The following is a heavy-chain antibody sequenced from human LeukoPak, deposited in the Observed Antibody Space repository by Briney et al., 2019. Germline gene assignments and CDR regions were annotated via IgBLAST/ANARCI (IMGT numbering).Heavy chain of an antibody. Sequence: PSETLSLSCTVSGGSISSYYWSWIRQPPGKGLEWIGYIYYSGSTNYNPSLKSRVTISVDTSKNQFSLKLSSVTAADTAVYYCASSGAGTHVFRYFDWLSPLDYWGQGTLVTVSS. J-gene: IGHJ4*02. D-gene: IGHD3-9*01. CDR3: ASSGAGTHVFRYFDWLSPLDY. V-gene: IGHV4-59*01. CDR1: GGSISSYY. CDR2: IYYSGST.